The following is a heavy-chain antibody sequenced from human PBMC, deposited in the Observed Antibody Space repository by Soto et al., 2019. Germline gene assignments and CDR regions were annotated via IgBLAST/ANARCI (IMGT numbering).Heavy chain of an antibody. J-gene: IGHJ6*02. Sequence: GGSLRVSCAASGFTFKSYGMHWVRQGPGNGLEWVAFISYDSTKTYYADSVKGRFTISRDNSNSALYVQMNSLTGEDTAVYYCARTRSTWSDFHYYSLDVWGQGTTVTVSS. V-gene: IGHV3-30*03. CDR3: ARTRSTWSDFHYYSLDV. CDR1: GFTFKSYG. D-gene: IGHD6-13*01. CDR2: ISYDSTKT.